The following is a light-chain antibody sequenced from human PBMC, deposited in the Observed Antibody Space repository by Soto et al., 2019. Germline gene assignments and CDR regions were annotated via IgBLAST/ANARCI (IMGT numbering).Light chain of an antibody. J-gene: IGKJ1*01. CDR1: QSISSNF. V-gene: IGKV3-20*01. Sequence: IVLTQSPGTLSLSPGDGATLSFRASQSISSNFLAWYQQKRGQAPRLLIHGASNRATGIPDRFSGSGSGTDFTLTITRLEPEDFAVYYCQQYGGSPRTFGQGTKVDIK. CDR3: QQYGGSPRT. CDR2: GAS.